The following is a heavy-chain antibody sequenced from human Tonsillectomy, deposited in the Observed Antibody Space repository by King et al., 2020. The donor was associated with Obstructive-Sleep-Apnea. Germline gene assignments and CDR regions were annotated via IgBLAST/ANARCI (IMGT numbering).Heavy chain of an antibody. CDR2: IKQDGSEK. J-gene: IGHJ6*02. CDR3: ARDLSRNYYYYYGMDV. CDR1: GFTFSSYW. Sequence: VQLVESGGGLVQPGGSLRLSCAASGFTFSSYWMSWVRQAPGKGLEWVANIKQDGSEKYYVDSVKGRFTISRDNAKNSLYLQMNSLRAEDTAVYYCARDLSRNYYYYYGMDVWGQGTTVTVSS. D-gene: IGHD1-14*01. V-gene: IGHV3-7*03.